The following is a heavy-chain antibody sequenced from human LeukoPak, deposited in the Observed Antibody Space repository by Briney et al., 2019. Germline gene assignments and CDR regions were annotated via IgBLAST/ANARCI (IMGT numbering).Heavy chain of an antibody. CDR1: GFTVSSNY. Sequence: GGSLRLSCAASGFTVSSNYMSWVHQAPGKGLEWVSVIYSGGSTYYADSVKGRFTISRDNSKNTLYLQMNSLRAEDTAVYYCARGADNYDFWSGYPDVWGQGTTVTVSS. D-gene: IGHD3-3*01. CDR3: ARGADNYDFWSGYPDV. CDR2: IYSGGST. J-gene: IGHJ6*02. V-gene: IGHV3-66*01.